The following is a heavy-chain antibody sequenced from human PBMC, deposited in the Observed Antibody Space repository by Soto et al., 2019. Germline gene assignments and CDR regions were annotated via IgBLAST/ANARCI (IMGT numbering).Heavy chain of an antibody. CDR3: AIVGSYSTRAFDI. CDR2: ISGSGGST. J-gene: IGHJ3*02. CDR1: GFTFSSYA. Sequence: EVQLLESGGGLVQPGGSLRLSCAASGFTFSSYAMSWVRQAPGKGLEWVSAISGSGGSTYYADSVKGRFTISRDNYKNTLYQQMISRGAEDTALYYCAIVGSYSTRAFDIWGQGTMVTVSS. D-gene: IGHD1-26*01. V-gene: IGHV3-23*01.